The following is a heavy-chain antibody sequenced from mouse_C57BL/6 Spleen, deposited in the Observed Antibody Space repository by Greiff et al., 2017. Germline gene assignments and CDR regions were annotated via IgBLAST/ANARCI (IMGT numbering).Heavy chain of an antibody. CDR3: AIGVYDHYFDY. J-gene: IGHJ2*01. Sequence: QVQLQQPGAELVKPGASVKVSCKASGYTFISYWMHWVKQRPGQGLEWIGRFHPSDSDTNYNQKFKGKATMTVDKSSSTAYMQLSSLTSEDSAVYYSAIGVYDHYFDYWDQGTTPTVSS. CDR2: FHPSDSDT. D-gene: IGHD2-12*01. CDR1: GYTFISYW. V-gene: IGHV1-74*01.